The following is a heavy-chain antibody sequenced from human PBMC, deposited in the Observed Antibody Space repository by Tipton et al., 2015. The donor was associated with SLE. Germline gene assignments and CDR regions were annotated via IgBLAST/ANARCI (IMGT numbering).Heavy chain of an antibody. CDR1: GFTLSHFA. J-gene: IGHJ4*02. CDR2: ISYDGNNK. CDR3: ARGRRPTIRYFDGPKGAFFDS. Sequence: SLRLSCAASGFTLSHFAMHWVRQAPGKGPEWVTLISYDGNNKDYADSVKGRFTISRDNSKNTLDLQMNSLRAEDTAMYYCARGRRPTIRYFDGPKGAFFDSWGQGNLVTVSS. D-gene: IGHD3-9*01. V-gene: IGHV3-30-3*01.